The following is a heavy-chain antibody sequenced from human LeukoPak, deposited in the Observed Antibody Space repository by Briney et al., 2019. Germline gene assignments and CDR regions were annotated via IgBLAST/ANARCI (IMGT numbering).Heavy chain of an antibody. CDR2: MNPNSGNT. Sequence: ASVKVSCKASGYTFTSYDINWVRQATRQGLEWMGWMNPNSGNTGYAQKFQGRVTITRNTSISTAYMELSSLRSEDTAVYYCARGVRGWNDDGYMDVWGKGTTVTVSS. J-gene: IGHJ6*03. CDR3: ARGVRGWNDDGYMDV. CDR1: GYTFTSYD. V-gene: IGHV1-8*03. D-gene: IGHD1-1*01.